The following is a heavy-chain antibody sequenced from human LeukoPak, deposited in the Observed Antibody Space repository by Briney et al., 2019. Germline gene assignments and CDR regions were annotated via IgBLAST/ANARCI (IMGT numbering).Heavy chain of an antibody. CDR2: IRSKANSYAT. V-gene: IGHV3-73*01. J-gene: IGHJ4*02. CDR3: TRGVDTAMKDY. Sequence: GGSLRLSCAASGFTFSGSAMHWVRQASGKGLEWVGRIRSKANSYATAYAASVKGRFTISRDDSKNTAYLQMNSLKTEDTAVYYCTRGVDTAMKDYWGQGTLVTVSS. CDR1: GFTFSGSA. D-gene: IGHD5-18*01.